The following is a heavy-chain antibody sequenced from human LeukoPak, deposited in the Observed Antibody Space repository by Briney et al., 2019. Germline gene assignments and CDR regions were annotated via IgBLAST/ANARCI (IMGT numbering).Heavy chain of an antibody. CDR3: VRVDSSGYGLHWGLDY. Sequence: GGSLRLSCAGSGFTFEDHAMSWVRQAPGKGLEWVSDINWNGDSTGYADSVKGRFTISRDNAKNSLYLQMNSLRAEDTAVYYCVRVDSSGYGLHWGLDYWGQGTLVTVSS. J-gene: IGHJ4*02. CDR2: INWNGDST. V-gene: IGHV3-20*04. CDR1: GFTFEDHA. D-gene: IGHD3-22*01.